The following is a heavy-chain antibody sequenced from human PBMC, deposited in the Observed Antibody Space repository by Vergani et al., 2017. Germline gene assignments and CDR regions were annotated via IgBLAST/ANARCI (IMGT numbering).Heavy chain of an antibody. Sequence: EVQLVQSGAEVKKPGESLRISCKGSGYSFTSYWISWVRQMPGKGLEWMGRIDPSDSYTNYSPSFQGHVTISADKSISTAYLQWSSLKASDTAMYYCAGHHPYYYDSSGYYYYYYGMDVWGQGTTVTVSS. D-gene: IGHD3-22*01. V-gene: IGHV5-10-1*03. CDR1: GYSFTSYW. CDR3: AGHHPYYYDSSGYYYYYYGMDV. J-gene: IGHJ6*02. CDR2: IDPSDSYT.